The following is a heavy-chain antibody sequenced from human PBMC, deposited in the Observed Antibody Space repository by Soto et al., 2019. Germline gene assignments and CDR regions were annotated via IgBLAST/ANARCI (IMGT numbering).Heavy chain of an antibody. CDR2: ISAHNGNT. D-gene: IGHD1-1*01. V-gene: IGHV1-18*01. CDR3: ARGRYGDY. CDR1: GYTFTSYG. Sequence: QVHLVQSGAEVKKPGASVKVSCKASGYTFTSYGITWVRQAPGQGLEWMGWISAHNGNTDYAQKLQGRVIVTRDTSTRTAYMELRSLRSDVTAVYYCARGRYGDYWGQGALVTVSS. J-gene: IGHJ4*02.